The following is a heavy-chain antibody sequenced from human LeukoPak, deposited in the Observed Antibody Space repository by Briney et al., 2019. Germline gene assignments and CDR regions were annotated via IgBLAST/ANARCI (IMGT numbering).Heavy chain of an antibody. CDR1: GYSFTSYG. CDR3: ARAGTVMLLDD. CDR2: INPKNGDT. Sequence: GASVKVSCKASGYSFTSYGITWVRQAPGQGLEEMGWINPKNGDTNYVQKFQGRVSMTRDTSISTAYMELNRLKSDDTAVYYCARAGTVMLLDDWGRGTLVTVSS. D-gene: IGHD3-16*01. V-gene: IGHV1-2*02. J-gene: IGHJ4*02.